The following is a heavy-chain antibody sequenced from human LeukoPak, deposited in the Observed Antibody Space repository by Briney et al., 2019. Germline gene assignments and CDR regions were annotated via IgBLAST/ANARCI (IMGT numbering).Heavy chain of an antibody. D-gene: IGHD1-14*01. V-gene: IGHV3-11*01. J-gene: IGHJ4*02. CDR2: ISSSGSTI. CDR3: ARDGGMASDY. Sequence: LSLTCAVYGGSFSGYYWSWIRQAPGKGLEWVSYISSSGSTIYYADSVKGRFTISRDNAKNSLYLQMNSLRAEDTAVYYCARDGGMASDYWGQGTLVTVSS. CDR1: GGSFSGYY.